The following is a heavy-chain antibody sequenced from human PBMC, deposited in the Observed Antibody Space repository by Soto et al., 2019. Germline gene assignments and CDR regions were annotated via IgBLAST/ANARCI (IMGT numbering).Heavy chain of an antibody. CDR1: GGSFSGYY. CDR2: INHSGST. V-gene: IGHV4-34*01. Sequence: SETLSLTCAVYGGSFSGYYWSWIRQPPGKGLEWIGEINHSGSTNYNPSLKSRVTISVDTSKNQFSLKLSSVTAADTAVYYCARGRRRASAIPLFSDYWGQGTLVTVSS. J-gene: IGHJ4*02. D-gene: IGHD2-2*01. CDR3: ARGRRRASAIPLFSDY.